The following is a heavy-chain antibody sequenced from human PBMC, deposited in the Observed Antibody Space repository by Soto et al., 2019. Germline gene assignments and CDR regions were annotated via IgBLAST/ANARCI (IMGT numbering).Heavy chain of an antibody. V-gene: IGHV1-18*01. CDR2: ISAYNGNT. Sequence: GASVKVSCKASGYTFTSYGISWVRQAPGQGLEWMGWISAYNGNTNYAQKLQGRVTMTTDTSTSTAYMELRSLRSDDTAVYYCAREAFGGVIASYYFDYWGQGTLVTVSS. CDR3: AREAFGGVIASYYFDY. CDR1: GYTFTSYG. D-gene: IGHD3-16*02. J-gene: IGHJ4*02.